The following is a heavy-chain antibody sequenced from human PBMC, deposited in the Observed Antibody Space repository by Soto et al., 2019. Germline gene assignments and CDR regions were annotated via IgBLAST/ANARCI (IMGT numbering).Heavy chain of an antibody. D-gene: IGHD1-1*01. CDR3: TKTCISTTGANWCDP. V-gene: IGHV3-23*01. CDR1: GFRIDSYA. CDR2: ISGSGATT. Sequence: EAQLLESGGTLVQPGGSLRLSCEASGFRIDSYAMVWARQAPGKGLEWVSGISGSGATTHYANSVKGRFTVSRDNSRNTVYLQMNSLRAEDTALYYCTKTCISTTGANWCDPWGQGTLVTVSS. J-gene: IGHJ5*02.